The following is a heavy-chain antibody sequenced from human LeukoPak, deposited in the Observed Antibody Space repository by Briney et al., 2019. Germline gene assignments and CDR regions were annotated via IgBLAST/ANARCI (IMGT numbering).Heavy chain of an antibody. V-gene: IGHV4-31*03. D-gene: IGHD3-22*01. Sequence: NPSETLSLTCTVSGGSISSGDYYWSWIRQHPGKGLEWIGYIYYSGSSYYNPSLKSRVTISVDTSKNQFSLKLSSVTAADTAVYYCARFYDSSGPARNSFDYWAREPWSPSPQ. CDR2: IYYSGSS. CDR3: ARFYDSSGPARNSFDY. CDR1: GGSISSGDYY. J-gene: IGHJ4*02.